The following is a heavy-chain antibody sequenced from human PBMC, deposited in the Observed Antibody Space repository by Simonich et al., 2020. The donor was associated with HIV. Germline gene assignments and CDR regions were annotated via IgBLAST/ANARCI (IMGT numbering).Heavy chain of an antibody. CDR3: ARGTVTTYWYFHL. J-gene: IGHJ2*01. D-gene: IGHD4-17*01. V-gene: IGHV1-2*06. Sequence: GQGLDGMGRINPNSGGTNYAQKFQGRVTMTRNTSISTAYMELSRLRSDDTAVYYCARGTVTTYWYFHLWGRGTLVTVSS. CDR2: INPNSGGT.